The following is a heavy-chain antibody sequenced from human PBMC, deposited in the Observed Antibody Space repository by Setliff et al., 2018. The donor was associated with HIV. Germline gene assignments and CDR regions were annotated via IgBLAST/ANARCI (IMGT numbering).Heavy chain of an antibody. V-gene: IGHV3-74*01. J-gene: IGHJ4*02. D-gene: IGHD2-2*02. CDR1: GFIFSNYW. Sequence: ASVKVSCAASGFIFSNYWTHWVRQAPGKGLVWVSRINTDGSTIDYADSVRGRFTIPRDNAKSTLYLQMNSLRVEDTAVYYCARAGLYRFDYWGQGARGTVS. CDR2: INTDGSTI. CDR3: ARAGLYRFDY.